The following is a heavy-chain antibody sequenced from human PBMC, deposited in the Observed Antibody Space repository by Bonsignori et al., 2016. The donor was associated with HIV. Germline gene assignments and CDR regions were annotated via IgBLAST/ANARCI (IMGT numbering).Heavy chain of an antibody. Sequence: VRQAPGKGLEWVSAISGSGGTTYYADSVKGRFTISRDNSKNTLYLQMNSLRAEDTAVYYCAKDLYQGYYYDSSGYPPDAFDIWGQGTMVTVSS. D-gene: IGHD3-22*01. J-gene: IGHJ3*02. CDR3: AKDLYQGYYYDSSGYPPDAFDI. V-gene: IGHV3-23*01. CDR2: ISGSGGTT.